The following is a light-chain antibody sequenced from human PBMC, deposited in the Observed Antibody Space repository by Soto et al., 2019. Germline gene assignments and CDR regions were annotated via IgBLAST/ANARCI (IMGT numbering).Light chain of an antibody. Sequence: EIVLTQSPATLSLSPGERATLSCRASQSVSRYLAWYQQRPGQAPRLLIYDTSNRATGIPARFSGSGSETDFTLAISSLEPEDFAVYYCQQRSAWPGTFGQGSMGEIK. CDR2: DTS. J-gene: IGKJ1*01. CDR3: QQRSAWPGT. CDR1: QSVSRY. V-gene: IGKV3-11*01.